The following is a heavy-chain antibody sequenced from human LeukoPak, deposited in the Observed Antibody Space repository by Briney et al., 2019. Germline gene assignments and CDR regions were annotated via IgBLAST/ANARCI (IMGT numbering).Heavy chain of an antibody. CDR1: GFTFSSYW. J-gene: IGHJ6*03. D-gene: IGHD3-3*01. CDR3: ARATERGDFWSGYVYYYYMDV. Sequence: GGSLRLSCAASGFTFSSYWMHWVRQAPGKGLVWVSRINTDGSSTSYADSVKGRFTISRDNAKNTLYLQMNSLRAEDTAVYYCARATERGDFWSGYVYYYYMDVWGKGTTVTVSS. V-gene: IGHV3-74*01. CDR2: INTDGSST.